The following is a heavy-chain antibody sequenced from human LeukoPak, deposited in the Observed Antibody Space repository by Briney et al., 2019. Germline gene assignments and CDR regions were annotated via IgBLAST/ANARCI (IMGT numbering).Heavy chain of an antibody. V-gene: IGHV3-7*01. D-gene: IGHD2-21*01. Sequence: GGSLRLSCAASGFSFSRYWMTWVRQAPGKGLEWVANTREDGGERYYVDSVKGRFTVSRDNAKNSLYLQMNSLRAEDTAVYYCARVARLGDAFDIWGQGTMVTVSP. J-gene: IGHJ3*02. CDR1: GFSFSRYW. CDR2: TREDGGER. CDR3: ARVARLGDAFDI.